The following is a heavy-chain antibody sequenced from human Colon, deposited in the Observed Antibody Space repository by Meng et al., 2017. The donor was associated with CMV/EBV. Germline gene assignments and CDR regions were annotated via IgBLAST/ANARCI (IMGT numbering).Heavy chain of an antibody. D-gene: IGHD2-15*01. CDR1: GDSIRSGSSY. Sequence: GSLRLSCTVSGDSIRSGSSYWGWIRHTPGKGLEWIGNMYYGGSTYYNPSLKSRVSISVDTSRDQLFLKVTSVTAADTAVYYCARGVHGRYCPGTTCYPVDEWGQGTEVTVSS. J-gene: IGHJ4*02. CDR2: MYYGGST. CDR3: ARGVHGRYCPGTTCYPVDE. V-gene: IGHV4-39*07.